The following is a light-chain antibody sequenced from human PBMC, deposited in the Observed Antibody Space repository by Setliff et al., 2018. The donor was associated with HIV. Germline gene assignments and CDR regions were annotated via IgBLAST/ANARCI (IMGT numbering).Light chain of an antibody. CDR1: SSDIGSYDL. CDR2: EVT. Sequence: QSALTQPASVSGSPGQSVTISCTGTSSDIGSYDLVSWFQQHPGKAPKAIIYEVTKRPSGVSNRFSGSKSGNTASLTSSGXQAEDEADYFFCSHAGSGTYIFETGTKVTV. CDR3: CSHAGSGTYI. V-gene: IGLV2-23*02. J-gene: IGLJ1*01.